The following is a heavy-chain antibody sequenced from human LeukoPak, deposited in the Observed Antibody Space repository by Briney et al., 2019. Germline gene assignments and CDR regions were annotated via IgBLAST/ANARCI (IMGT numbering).Heavy chain of an antibody. J-gene: IGHJ4*02. V-gene: IGHV3-30*04. D-gene: IGHD5-18*01. CDR3: ARDRGHTATPCY. CDR2: ISYDGSNK. Sequence: GGSLRLSCAASGFTFSSYAMHWVRQAPGKGLEWVAVISYDGSNKYYADSVKGRFTISRDNSKNTLYLQMNSLRAEDTAVYYCARDRGHTATPCYWGQGTLVTVSS. CDR1: GFTFSSYA.